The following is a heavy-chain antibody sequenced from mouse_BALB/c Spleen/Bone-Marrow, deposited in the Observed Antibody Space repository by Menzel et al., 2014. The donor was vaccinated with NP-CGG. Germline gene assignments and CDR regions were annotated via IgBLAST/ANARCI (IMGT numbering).Heavy chain of an antibody. V-gene: IGHV1-12*01. J-gene: IGHJ3*01. CDR3: ARSGRRAWFPY. Sequence: QVQLQQSGAELVRSGASVKMSCKASGYTFTSYNMHWVKQTPGQGLEWIGYIYPGSGGTNYNQKFKGKATLTADTSSSTAYMQITSLTSEDSAVYFCARSGRRAWFPYWGQGTLVTVSA. CDR2: IYPGSGGT. CDR1: GYTFTSYN. D-gene: IGHD2-12*01.